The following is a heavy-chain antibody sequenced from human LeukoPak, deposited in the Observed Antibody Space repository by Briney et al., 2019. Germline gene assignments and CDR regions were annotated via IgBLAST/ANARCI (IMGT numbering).Heavy chain of an antibody. CDR3: ARKPAAIVEYYFDY. Sequence: SETLSLTCTVSGGSVSSGSYYWSWIRQPPGKGLEWIGYIYYSESTNYNPSLKSRVTISVDTSKNQFSLKLSSVTAADTAVYYCARKPAAIVEYYFDYWGQGTLVTVSS. V-gene: IGHV4-61*01. CDR1: GGSVSSGSYY. CDR2: IYYSEST. D-gene: IGHD2-2*02. J-gene: IGHJ4*02.